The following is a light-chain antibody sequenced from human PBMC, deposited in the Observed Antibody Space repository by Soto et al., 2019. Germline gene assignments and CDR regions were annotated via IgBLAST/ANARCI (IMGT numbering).Light chain of an antibody. CDR2: ATS. J-gene: IGKJ2*01. Sequence: IVLTQSPGTLSLSPGERATLSCRASQDLNTRYSAWYQQKRGQPPSLLIFATSTRASGIPDRFSGSGSGRDFTLTISRLEPEDSAVYFCQQTFHSPRTFGQGTRLEIK. CDR1: QDLNTRY. CDR3: QQTFHSPRT. V-gene: IGKV3-20*01.